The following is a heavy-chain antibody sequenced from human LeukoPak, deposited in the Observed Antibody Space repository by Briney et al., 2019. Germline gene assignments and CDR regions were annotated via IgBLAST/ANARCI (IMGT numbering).Heavy chain of an antibody. CDR1: GFTFGSYT. Sequence: GGSLRLSCAASGFTFGSYTINWVRQAPGKGLEWVSSISSSSSGIYYAESVKGRFTISRDNAKNSLYLQMNSLRAEDTAVYYCAKDAAGPEYWGQGTLVTVSS. D-gene: IGHD6-13*01. J-gene: IGHJ4*02. CDR2: ISSSSSGI. CDR3: AKDAAGPEY. V-gene: IGHV3-21*04.